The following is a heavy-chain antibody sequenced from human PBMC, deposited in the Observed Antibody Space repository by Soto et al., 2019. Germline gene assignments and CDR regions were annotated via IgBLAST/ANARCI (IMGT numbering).Heavy chain of an antibody. Sequence: QVQLVQSGAEVKKPGSSVKVSCKASGGTFSSYTISWVRQAPGQGLEWMGRIIPILGIANYAQKFQGRVTITAEKSTRTAYRELSSLRSEDTAVYYCARGNYGSGPDDAFDIWGQGTMVTVSS. V-gene: IGHV1-69*02. CDR1: GGTFSSYT. J-gene: IGHJ3*02. CDR3: ARGNYGSGPDDAFDI. CDR2: IIPILGIA. D-gene: IGHD3-10*01.